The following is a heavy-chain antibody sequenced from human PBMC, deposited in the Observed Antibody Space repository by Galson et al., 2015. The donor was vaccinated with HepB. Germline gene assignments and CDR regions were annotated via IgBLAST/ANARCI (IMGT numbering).Heavy chain of an antibody. V-gene: IGHV3-7*01. CDR3: ARDQDEASNPIYFYYGLDV. Sequence: SLRLSCAASGFTFSSYWMSWVRQAPGKGLEWVANIKQDGSRKYYVDSVKGRFTISRDNAKNSLYLQMNSLRAEDTAVYYCARDQDEASNPIYFYYGLDVSGQGTTVTVSS. D-gene: IGHD4-11*01. CDR2: IKQDGSRK. CDR1: GFTFSSYW. J-gene: IGHJ6*02.